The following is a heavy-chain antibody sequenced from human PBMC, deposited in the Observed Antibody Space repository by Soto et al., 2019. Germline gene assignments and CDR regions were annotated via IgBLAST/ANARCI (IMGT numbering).Heavy chain of an antibody. CDR1: GASISSGVYY. CDR2: IYYSGTT. J-gene: IGHJ6*02. Sequence: SETLSLTCSVSGASISSGVYYWNWIRQHPGKGLEWIGYIYYSGTTYYNPSLKSRVTISVDPSKNQFSLQLRSVTPEDTAVYYCVREAWGLRSCSGGSCPTYYYGLDVWGQGTTVTVSS. D-gene: IGHD2-15*01. CDR3: VREAWGLRSCSGGSCPTYYYGLDV. V-gene: IGHV4-31*03.